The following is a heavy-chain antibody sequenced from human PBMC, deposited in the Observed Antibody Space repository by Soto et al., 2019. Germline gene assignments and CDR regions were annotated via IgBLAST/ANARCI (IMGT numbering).Heavy chain of an antibody. V-gene: IGHV1-3*01. J-gene: IGHJ4*02. Sequence: ASVKVSCKASGYTFTSYAMHWVCQAPGQRLEWMGWINAGNGNTKYSQKFQGRVTITRDTSASTAYMELSSLRSEDTAVYYCARAIRDMMTAADFDYWGQGTLVTVSS. CDR3: ARAIRDMMTAADFDY. CDR1: GYTFTSYA. D-gene: IGHD3-16*01. CDR2: INAGNGNT.